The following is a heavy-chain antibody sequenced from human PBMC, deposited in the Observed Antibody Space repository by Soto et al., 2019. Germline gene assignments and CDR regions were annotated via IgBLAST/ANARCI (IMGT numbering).Heavy chain of an antibody. CDR1: GFTFDYYT. J-gene: IGHJ4*02. Sequence: EVQLLESGGGLVQPGGSLRLSCAASGFTFDYYTMNWVRQAPGKGLEWVSGISGSGGGTYSADSMKGRFTISKENSKDELYLKMSSLRANDTALYYLGKETRFGSSWPLSEHGAQGTLFTVSS. CDR3: GKETRFGSSWPLSEH. V-gene: IGHV3-23*01. D-gene: IGHD6-13*01. CDR2: ISGSGGGT.